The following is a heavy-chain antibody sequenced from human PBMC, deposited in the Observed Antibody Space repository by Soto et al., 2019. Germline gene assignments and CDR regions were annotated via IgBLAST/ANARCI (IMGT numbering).Heavy chain of an antibody. J-gene: IGHJ4*02. CDR1: GFTFSIYW. V-gene: IGHV3-74*01. CDR2: MNMDGSRT. Sequence: EVQLVESGGGLVQPGGSLRLSCAASGFTFSIYWMHWVRQAPGKGLVWVSRMNMDGSRTSYADFAKGRFTISRDDAKSTVYLQMSNLRADDTAVYYCVRGDGDRYDGHGYLGRHWGQGTLVTVSS. CDR3: VRGDGDRYDGHGYLGRH. D-gene: IGHD3-22*01.